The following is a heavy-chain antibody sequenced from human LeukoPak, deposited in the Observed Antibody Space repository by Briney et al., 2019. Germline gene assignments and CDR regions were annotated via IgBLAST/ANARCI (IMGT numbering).Heavy chain of an antibody. D-gene: IGHD5-24*01. CDR2: INPNSGGT. Sequence: ASVKVSCKASGYTFRDYYIHWVRQAPGQGLEWMGWINPNSGGTNYAQKFQGRVTMTRDTSISTAYMELSRLRSDDTAVYYCARHPKESPFDIWGQGTMVTVSS. J-gene: IGHJ3*02. CDR1: GYTFRDYY. V-gene: IGHV1-2*02. CDR3: ARHPKESPFDI.